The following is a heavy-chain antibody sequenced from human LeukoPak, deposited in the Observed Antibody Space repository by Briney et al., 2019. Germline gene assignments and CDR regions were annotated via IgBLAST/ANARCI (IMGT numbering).Heavy chain of an antibody. Sequence: PGGSLRLSCAGSGFTFSSYWMHWVRQAPGKGLVWVSHINSDGSSTRYADSVKGRFTISRDNAKNTLYLQMNGLRAEDTAVYYCARDWYNSNWRPDYWGQGTLVTVSS. CDR2: INSDGSST. V-gene: IGHV3-74*01. J-gene: IGHJ4*02. CDR1: GFTFSSYW. D-gene: IGHD6-13*01. CDR3: ARDWYNSNWRPDY.